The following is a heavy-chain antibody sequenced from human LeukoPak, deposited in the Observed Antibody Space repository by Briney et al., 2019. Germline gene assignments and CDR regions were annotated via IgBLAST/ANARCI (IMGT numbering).Heavy chain of an antibody. Sequence: SETLSLTCAVYGGSFSGYYWSWIRQPPGKGLEWIGEINHGGSTNYNPSLKSRVTISVDTSKNQFSLKLSSVTAADTAVYYCARESRMYYYDSRSAEYFQHWGQGTLVTVSS. D-gene: IGHD3-22*01. CDR2: INHGGST. CDR1: GGSFSGYY. V-gene: IGHV4-34*01. J-gene: IGHJ1*01. CDR3: ARESRMYYYDSRSAEYFQH.